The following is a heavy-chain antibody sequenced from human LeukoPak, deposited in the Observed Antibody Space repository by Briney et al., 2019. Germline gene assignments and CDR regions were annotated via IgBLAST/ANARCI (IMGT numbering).Heavy chain of an antibody. J-gene: IGHJ4*02. D-gene: IGHD2-2*01. CDR2: ISGSGGST. Sequence: GGSLRLSCAASGFTFSSYAMSWVRQAPGKGLEWVSSISGSGGSTYYAGSVKGRFTISRDNSKNTLYLQMNSLRVEDTAIYYCAKDGRGLPDSWGQGTLVSVSS. CDR1: GFTFSSYA. V-gene: IGHV3-23*01. CDR3: AKDGRGLPDS.